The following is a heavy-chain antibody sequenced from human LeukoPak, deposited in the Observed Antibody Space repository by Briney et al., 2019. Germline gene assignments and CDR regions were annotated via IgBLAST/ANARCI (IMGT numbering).Heavy chain of an antibody. CDR3: ARSQGYGMDV. J-gene: IGHJ6*02. CDR1: GFTVSSNY. V-gene: IGHV3-53*04. Sequence: GGSLRLSCAASGFTVSSNYMSRVRQAPGKGLESVKGRFTISRHNSKNTLNLQMNSLRAEDTAVYYCARSQGYGMDVWGQGTTVTVSS.